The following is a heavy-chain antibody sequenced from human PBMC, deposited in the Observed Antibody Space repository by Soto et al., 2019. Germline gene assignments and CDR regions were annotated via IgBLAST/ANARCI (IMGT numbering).Heavy chain of an antibody. J-gene: IGHJ4*02. Sequence: GGSLRLSCAASGFTFSSYAMSWVRQAPGKGLEWVSAISGSGGSTYYADSVKGRFTISRDNSKNTLYLQMNSLRAEDTAVYYCAKGARYYDILTGYYKDYFDYWGQGTLVTVSS. D-gene: IGHD3-9*01. CDR2: ISGSGGST. CDR3: AKGARYYDILTGYYKDYFDY. CDR1: GFTFSSYA. V-gene: IGHV3-23*01.